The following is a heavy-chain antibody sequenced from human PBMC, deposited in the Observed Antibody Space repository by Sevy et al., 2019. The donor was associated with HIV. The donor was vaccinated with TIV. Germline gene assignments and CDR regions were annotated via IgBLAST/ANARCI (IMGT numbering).Heavy chain of an antibody. CDR2: ISGSGGST. CDR1: GFTFSSYA. Sequence: GGSRRLSCAASGFTFSSYAMSWVRQAPGKGLEWVSAISGSGGSTYYADSVKGRFTISRDNSKNTLYLQMNSLRAEDTAVYYCAKAPNGYYGSGREGYYFDYWGQGTLVTVSS. V-gene: IGHV3-23*01. D-gene: IGHD3-10*01. CDR3: AKAPNGYYGSGREGYYFDY. J-gene: IGHJ4*02.